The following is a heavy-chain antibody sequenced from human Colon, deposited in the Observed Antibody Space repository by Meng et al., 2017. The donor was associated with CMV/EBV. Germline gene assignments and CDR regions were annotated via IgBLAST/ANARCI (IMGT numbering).Heavy chain of an antibody. D-gene: IGHD6-13*01. J-gene: IGHJ4*02. CDR2: ISRHGATV. CDR1: ELTFDAYA. Sequence: SLKISCEGSELTFDAYAMHWVRQAPGKGLEWVATISRHGATVTYADSVKGRFTVSRDNAKNSLYLQMSSLRHDDSAVYYCASSRWEQQLDYWGQGTLVTVSS. V-gene: IGHV3-9*01. CDR3: ASSRWEQQLDY.